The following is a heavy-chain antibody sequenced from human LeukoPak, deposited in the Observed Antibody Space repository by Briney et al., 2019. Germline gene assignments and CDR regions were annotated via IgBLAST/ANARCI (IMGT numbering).Heavy chain of an antibody. CDR1: GFTVSTNY. J-gene: IGHJ2*01. V-gene: IGHV3-53*01. Sequence: GGSLRLSCAASGFTVSTNYMSGVRQAPGKKLEWVSDIYSDGSTFYADSVKDRFTISRDNSKNTLYLQMNSLRAEDTAVYHCARYDFILISYFDLWGRGTLVTVSS. CDR2: IYSDGST. CDR3: ARYDFILISYFDL. D-gene: IGHD3-3*01.